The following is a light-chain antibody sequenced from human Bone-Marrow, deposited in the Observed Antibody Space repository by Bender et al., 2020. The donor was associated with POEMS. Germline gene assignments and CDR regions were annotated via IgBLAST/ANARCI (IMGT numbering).Light chain of an antibody. Sequence: QSALTQPASVSGSPGQSITISCTGTSSDVGDYDHVSWYQQHPGKAPKLMIYEVTKRPSGVPDRFSGSKSGTSASLAITGLQAEDEGDYYCQSYDNSLGGWVFGGGTKLTVL. CDR2: EVT. J-gene: IGLJ3*02. CDR3: QSYDNSLGGWV. V-gene: IGLV2-14*01. CDR1: SSDVGDYDH.